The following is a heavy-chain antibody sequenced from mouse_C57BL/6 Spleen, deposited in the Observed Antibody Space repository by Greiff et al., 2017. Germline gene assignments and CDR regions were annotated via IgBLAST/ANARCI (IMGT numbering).Heavy chain of an antibody. CDR3: TSATPVF. CDR2: IDPETGGT. J-gene: IGHJ1*03. CDR1: GYTFTDYE. Sequence: QVQLQQSGAELVRPGASVTLSCKASGYTFTDYEMHWVKQTPVHGLEWIGAIDPETGGTAYNQKFKGKAILTADKSSSTAYMELRSLTSEDSAVXYCTSATPVFWGTGTTVTVSS. V-gene: IGHV1-15*01.